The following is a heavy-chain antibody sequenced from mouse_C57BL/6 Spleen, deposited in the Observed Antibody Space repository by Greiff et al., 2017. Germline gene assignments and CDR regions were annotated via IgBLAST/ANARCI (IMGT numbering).Heavy chain of an antibody. J-gene: IGHJ2*01. V-gene: IGHV1-61*01. CDR2: IYPSDSET. CDR3: AREGDYDYFGD. CDR1: GYTFTSYW. Sequence: QVHVKQPGAELVRPGSSVKLSCKASGYTFTSYWMDWVKQRPGQGLEWIGNIYPSDSETHYNQKFKDKATLTVDKSSSTAYMQLSSLTSEDSAVYYCAREGDYDYFGDWGQGTTLTVAS. D-gene: IGHD2-4*01.